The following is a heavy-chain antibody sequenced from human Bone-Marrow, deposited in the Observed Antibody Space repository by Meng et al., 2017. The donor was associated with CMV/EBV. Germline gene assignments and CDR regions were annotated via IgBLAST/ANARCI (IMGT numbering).Heavy chain of an antibody. Sequence: ASVKVSCKASGYTFTGYYIHWVRQAPGQGLEWMGWINSNSGDTNYAQKFQGRVTMARDTSISTAYMELSRLRSDDTAVYYCARTDIVATIYFGYWGQGTQVTVSS. CDR3: ARTDIVATIYFGY. D-gene: IGHD5-12*01. CDR2: INSNSGDT. CDR1: GYTFTGYY. V-gene: IGHV1-2*02. J-gene: IGHJ4*02.